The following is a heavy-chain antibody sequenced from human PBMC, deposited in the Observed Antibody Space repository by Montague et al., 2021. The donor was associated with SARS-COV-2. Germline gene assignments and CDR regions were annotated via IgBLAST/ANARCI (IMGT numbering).Heavy chain of an antibody. D-gene: IGHD6-13*01. CDR1: GGSISSSSYY. J-gene: IGHJ6*02. Sequence: SETLSLTCTVSGGSISSSSYYWGWIRQPPGKGLEWIGSIYYSGSTYYNPSLKSRVTISVDTSKNQFSLKLSSVTAADTAVYYCARVGRQQLVRLSGMDVWGQGATGTACS. CDR3: ARVGRQQLVRLSGMDV. CDR2: IYYSGST. V-gene: IGHV4-39*07.